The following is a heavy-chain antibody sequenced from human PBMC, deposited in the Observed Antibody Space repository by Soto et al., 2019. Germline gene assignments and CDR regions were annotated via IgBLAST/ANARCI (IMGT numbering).Heavy chain of an antibody. V-gene: IGHV1-69*01. D-gene: IGHD3-10*02. CDR2: ITPMFSSS. CDR1: GGTFSDYA. CDR3: AKDIGFQQHLFVFDL. Sequence: QVQLVQSGAEVKKPGSSVKVSCTASGGTFSDYAFSWVRQAPGQGLEWMGGITPMFSSSSFAQKFQGRLTITADDSTSTAYMSLSSLGSADTAMYYCAKDIGFQQHLFVFDLWGPGTLVTVSS. J-gene: IGHJ4*02.